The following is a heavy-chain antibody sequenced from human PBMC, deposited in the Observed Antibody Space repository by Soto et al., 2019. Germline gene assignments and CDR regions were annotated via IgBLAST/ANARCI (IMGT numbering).Heavy chain of an antibody. Sequence: PEETLARTCTVSGGSISSDYWSWIRQPAGKGLEYIGRIYSSGMTDYNPSLRSRVSMSIDTSKNQFSLNLSSVTAADSAVYYCARSAAGSGWSNDYWGRGTLVTVSS. J-gene: IGHJ4*02. D-gene: IGHD6-19*01. CDR3: ARSAAGSGWSNDY. V-gene: IGHV4-4*07. CDR2: IYSSGMT. CDR1: GGSISSDY.